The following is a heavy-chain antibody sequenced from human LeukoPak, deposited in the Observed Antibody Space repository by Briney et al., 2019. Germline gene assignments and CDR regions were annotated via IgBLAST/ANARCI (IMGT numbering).Heavy chain of an antibody. V-gene: IGHV4-39*01. CDR1: VGFIRQSCYY. CDR3: ARHTVVASSWSLDY. J-gene: IGHJ4*02. Sequence: SETVSLTRSFCVGFIRQSCYYWVWIRQPPGKGVEWIGCIYYSGNTYNNPSLKSRVTISVDTSKNQVSLKLTSVTAADTAVYYCARHTVVASSWSLDYWGQGTLVTVSS. CDR2: IYYSGNT. D-gene: IGHD6-13*01.